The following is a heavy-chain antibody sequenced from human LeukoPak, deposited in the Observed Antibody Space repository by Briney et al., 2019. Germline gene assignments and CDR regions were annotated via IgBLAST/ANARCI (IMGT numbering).Heavy chain of an antibody. V-gene: IGHV1-46*01. CDR3: ARDGEGSYYDSSGSPFDY. D-gene: IGHD3-22*01. J-gene: IGHJ4*02. CDR1: GYTFTSYY. Sequence: ASVKVSCKASGYTFTSYYMHWVRQAPGQGLEWMGIINPSGGSTSYAQKFQGRVTMTRDTSTSTVYMELSSLRSEDTAVYYCARDGEGSYYDSSGSPFDYWGQGTLATVSS. CDR2: INPSGGST.